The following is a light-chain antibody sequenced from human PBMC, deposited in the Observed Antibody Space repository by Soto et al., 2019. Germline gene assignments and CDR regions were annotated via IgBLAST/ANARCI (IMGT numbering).Light chain of an antibody. V-gene: IGKV3-20*01. CDR3: QQYGRPGT. J-gene: IGKJ1*01. CDR2: GAS. CDR1: QSISSN. Sequence: EVVRTQSPATRSVSLGERATLSRRASQSISSNLAWYQQKPGQAPSLLIYGASSRATGIPDRFSGSGSGTDFTLTISRLEPEDFAVYYCQQYGRPGTFGQGTKVDIK.